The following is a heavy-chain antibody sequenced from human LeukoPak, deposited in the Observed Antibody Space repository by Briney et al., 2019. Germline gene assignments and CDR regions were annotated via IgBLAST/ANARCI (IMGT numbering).Heavy chain of an antibody. CDR1: GGSISSYY. CDR2: IYYSGST. Sequence: SETLSLTCTVSGGSISSYYWSWIRQPPGKGLEWIGYIYYSGSTNYNPSLKSRVTISVDTSKNQFSLKLSSVTAADTAVYYCARAHGGANCSSTSCYYYYYYMDVWGKGTTVTVSS. D-gene: IGHD2-2*01. CDR3: ARAHGGANCSSTSCYYYYYYMDV. V-gene: IGHV4-59*01. J-gene: IGHJ6*03.